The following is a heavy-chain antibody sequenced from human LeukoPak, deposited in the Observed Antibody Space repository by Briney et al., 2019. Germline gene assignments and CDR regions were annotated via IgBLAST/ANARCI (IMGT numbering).Heavy chain of an antibody. D-gene: IGHD6-13*01. Sequence: SETLSLTCAVYGGSFSGYYWSWIRQPPGKGLEWIGEINHSGSTNYNPSLKSRVTISVDTSKNQFSLKLSSVTAADTAVYYCARLAAAGTSFDYWGQGTLVIVSS. CDR2: INHSGST. V-gene: IGHV4-34*01. CDR3: ARLAAAGTSFDY. CDR1: GGSFSGYY. J-gene: IGHJ4*02.